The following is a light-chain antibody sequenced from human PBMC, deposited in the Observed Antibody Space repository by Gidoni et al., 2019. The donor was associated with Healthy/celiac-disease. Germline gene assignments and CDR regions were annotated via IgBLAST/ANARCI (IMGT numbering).Light chain of an antibody. CDR1: QSISSY. J-gene: IGKJ2*01. CDR3: QQSYSTPDT. V-gene: IGKV1-39*01. Sequence: DSQMTQSPSSLSASVGDRVTITCRASQSISSYLNWYQQKPGKAPKLLIYAASSLQSGVPSRFSGSGSGTDFTLTISSLQPEDFAAYYCQQSYSTPDTFGQGTKLEIK. CDR2: AAS.